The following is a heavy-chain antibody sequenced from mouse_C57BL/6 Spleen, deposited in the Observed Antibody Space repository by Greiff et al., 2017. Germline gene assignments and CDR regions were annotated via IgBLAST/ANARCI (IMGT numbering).Heavy chain of an antibody. D-gene: IGHD3-2*02. CDR3: ARELRLRGFAY. CDR1: GYTFTSYW. J-gene: IGHJ3*01. Sequence: VKLQQPGAELVRPGTSVKLSCKASGYTFTSYWMHWVKQRPGQGLEWIGVIDPSDSYTNYNQKFKGKATLTVDTSSSTAYMQLSSLTSEDSAVYYCARELRLRGFAYWGQGTLVTVSA. V-gene: IGHV1-59*01. CDR2: IDPSDSYT.